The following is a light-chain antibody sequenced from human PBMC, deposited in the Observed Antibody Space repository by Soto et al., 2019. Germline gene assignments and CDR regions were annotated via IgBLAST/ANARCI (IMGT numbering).Light chain of an antibody. CDR3: QQYNEWPLT. CDR1: LSISNN. Sequence: VMTQSPATLSVSPGERATLSCRASLSISNNLAWYQQKPGPAPMLLIYSASTRATAIPARFSGSASGTEFTLTISSQQSEDFAVYYCQQYNEWPLTFGGGTKVETK. V-gene: IGKV3-15*01. J-gene: IGKJ4*01. CDR2: SAS.